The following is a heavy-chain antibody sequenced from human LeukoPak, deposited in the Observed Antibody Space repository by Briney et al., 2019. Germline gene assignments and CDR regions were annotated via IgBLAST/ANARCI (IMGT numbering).Heavy chain of an antibody. CDR2: VDPEDGET. V-gene: IGHV1-69-2*01. D-gene: IGHD2-2*01. J-gene: IGHJ6*03. Sequence: ASVKISCKXSGYTFTDYYMHWVQQAPGKGLEWMGLVDPEDGETIYAEKFQGRVTITADTSTDTAYMELSSLRSEDTAVYYCATANCSSTSCYGYYYYYYMDVWGKGTTVTVSS. CDR1: GYTFTDYY. CDR3: ATANCSSTSCYGYYYYYYMDV.